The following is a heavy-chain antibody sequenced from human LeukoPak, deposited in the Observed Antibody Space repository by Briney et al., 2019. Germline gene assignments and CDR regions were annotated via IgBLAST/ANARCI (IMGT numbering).Heavy chain of an antibody. CDR3: AINTGTGTPFDY. V-gene: IGHV4-31*03. J-gene: IGHJ4*02. Sequence: PSETLSLTCTVSGASISSGGYCWRWIRQHPGKGLEWIGYIYYSGSTYYNPSLKSRVTISVDTSKNQFSLKLSSVPAADTVVYYCAINTGTGTPFDYWGQGTLVTVSS. CDR1: GASISSGGYC. CDR2: IYYSGST. D-gene: IGHD3/OR15-3a*01.